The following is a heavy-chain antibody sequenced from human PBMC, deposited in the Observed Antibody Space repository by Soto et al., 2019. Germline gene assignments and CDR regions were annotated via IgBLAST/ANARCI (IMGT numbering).Heavy chain of an antibody. D-gene: IGHD3-22*01. CDR3: ATSPYYYDSSGYYFGFDY. CDR2: ISGSGGST. CDR1: GFTFSSYA. Sequence: PGGSLRLSCAPSGFTFSSYAMSSARQAPGKGLEWVSAISGSGGSTYYADSVKGRFTISRDNSKNTLYLQMNSLRAEDTAVYYCATSPYYYDSSGYYFGFDYWGQGTLVTVSS. J-gene: IGHJ4*02. V-gene: IGHV3-23*01.